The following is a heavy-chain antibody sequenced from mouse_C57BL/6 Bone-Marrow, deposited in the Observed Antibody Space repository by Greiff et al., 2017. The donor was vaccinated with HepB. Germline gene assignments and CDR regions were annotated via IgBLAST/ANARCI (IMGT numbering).Heavy chain of an antibody. CDR1: GFTFSDYY. Sequence: EVKLMESEGGLVQPGSSMKLSCTASGFTFSDYYMAWVRQVPEKGLEWVANINYDGSSTYYLDSLKSRFIISRDNAKNILYLQMSSLKSEDTATYYCARAQLIFWYFDVWGTGTTVTVSS. J-gene: IGHJ1*03. V-gene: IGHV5-16*01. CDR2: INYDGSST. CDR3: ARAQLIFWYFDV. D-gene: IGHD1-3*01.